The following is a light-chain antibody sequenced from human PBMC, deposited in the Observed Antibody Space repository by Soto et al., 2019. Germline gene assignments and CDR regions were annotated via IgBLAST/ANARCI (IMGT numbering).Light chain of an antibody. CDR3: CSYAGSSTFVV. V-gene: IGLV2-23*02. J-gene: IGLJ2*01. CDR1: SSDVGCYNL. CDR2: EVS. Sequence: QSALTQPASVSGSPGQSITISCTGTSSDVGCYNLVSWYQQHPGKAPKLMIYEVSNRPSGVSNRFSGSKSGNTASLTISGLQAEDEADYYCCSYAGSSTFVVFGGGTKLTVL.